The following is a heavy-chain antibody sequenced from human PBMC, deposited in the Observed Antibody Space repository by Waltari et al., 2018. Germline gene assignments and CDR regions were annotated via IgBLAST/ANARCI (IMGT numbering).Heavy chain of an antibody. CDR1: GYTCIDSF. CDR3: APLPGGSGQTFDY. D-gene: IGHD3-10*01. CDR2: IDPEDGET. J-gene: IGHJ4*02. V-gene: IGHV1-69-2*01. Sequence: EVQSVQSGAEVKTPAATVNISCKESGYTCIDSFMHWVQQAPGTVLEWVGRIDPEDGETVYAEKFQGRVTITADTSTDTSYLELSSLRSDDTAVYYCAPLPGGSGQTFDYWGQGTLLTVSS.